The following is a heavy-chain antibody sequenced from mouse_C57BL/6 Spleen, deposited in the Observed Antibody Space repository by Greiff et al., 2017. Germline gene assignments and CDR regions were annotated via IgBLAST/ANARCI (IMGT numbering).Heavy chain of an antibody. V-gene: IGHV1-64*01. CDR3: ARLDYGYDSVAY. CDR1: GYTFTSYW. CDR2: IHPTSSST. J-gene: IGHJ3*01. D-gene: IGHD2-2*01. Sequence: QVQLQQPGAELVKPGASVKLSCKASGYTFTSYWMHWVKQRPGQGLEWIGMIHPTSSSTNYNQKFKSKATLTVDKSSSTAYMQLSSLTSEDSAVXYCARLDYGYDSVAYWGQGTLVTVSA.